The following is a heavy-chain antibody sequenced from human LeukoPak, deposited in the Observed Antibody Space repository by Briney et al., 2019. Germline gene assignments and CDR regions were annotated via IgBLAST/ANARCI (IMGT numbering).Heavy chain of an antibody. J-gene: IGHJ6*03. Sequence: PSETLSLTCTVSGGSISSYYWSWIRQPPGKGLEWIGYIYYSGSTNYNPSLKSRVTISVDTSKNQFSLKLSSVTAADTAVYYCAREGFGEDSYYYYYMDVWGKGTTVTVSS. D-gene: IGHD3-10*01. V-gene: IGHV4-59*01. CDR2: IYYSGST. CDR1: GGSISSYY. CDR3: AREGFGEDSYYYYYMDV.